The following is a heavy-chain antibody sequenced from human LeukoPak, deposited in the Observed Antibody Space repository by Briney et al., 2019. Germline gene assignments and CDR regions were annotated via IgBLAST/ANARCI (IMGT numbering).Heavy chain of an antibody. CDR3: ARADYDFWSGTMYYYYMDV. D-gene: IGHD3-3*01. CDR2: IYYSGST. V-gene: IGHV4-59*01. CDR1: VGSIRSYY. Sequence: SETLSLTCTVSVGSIRSYYWSWIRQPPATGLEWIGYIYYSGSTNYNPSLKIRVTISVDTSKNQFSLKLSSVTAADTAVYYCARADYDFWSGTMYYYYMDVWGKGTTVTVSS. J-gene: IGHJ6*03.